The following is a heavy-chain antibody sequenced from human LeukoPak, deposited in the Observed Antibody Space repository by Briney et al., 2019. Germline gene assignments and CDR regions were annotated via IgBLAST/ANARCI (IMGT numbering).Heavy chain of an antibody. CDR3: ARGGQWLVPSGGAFDI. V-gene: IGHV3-66*01. CDR2: IYSGGST. CDR1: GFTVSRNY. J-gene: IGHJ3*02. Sequence: GGSLRLSCAASGFTVSRNYMSWVRQAPGKGLEWVSVIYSGGSTYYADSVKGRFTISRDNSKNTLYLQMNSLRAEDTSVYYCARGGQWLVPSGGAFDIWGQGTVVTVSS. D-gene: IGHD6-19*01.